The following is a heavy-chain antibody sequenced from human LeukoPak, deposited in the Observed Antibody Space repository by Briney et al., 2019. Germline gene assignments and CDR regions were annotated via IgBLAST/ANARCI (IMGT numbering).Heavy chain of an antibody. V-gene: IGHV3-11*04. CDR3: TRDPRHFDS. CDR1: GFTFSDSH. CDR2: ISGSGHDI. J-gene: IGHJ5*01. D-gene: IGHD6-6*01. Sequence: GGSLRLSCAASGFTFSDSHMTWVRQAPGKGVEWVAYISGSGHDINYSDSVKGRFTISRDNAKNSLYLQMSSLRVEDTAVYYCTRDPRHFDSCGQGTLVTVSS.